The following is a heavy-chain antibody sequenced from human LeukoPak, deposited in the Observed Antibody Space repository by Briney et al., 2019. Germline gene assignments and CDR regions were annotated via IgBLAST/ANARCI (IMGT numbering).Heavy chain of an antibody. J-gene: IGHJ5*02. V-gene: IGHV4-59*01. CDR3: ARSRYQLLYNWFDI. D-gene: IGHD2-2*01. CDR1: GGSINNYY. Sequence: SETLSLTCTVSGGSINNYYWSWIRQPPGKGLEWIGYIYYSGSTNYNPSLKSRVTISVDTSKNQFSLKLSSVTAADTAVYYCARSRYQLLYNWFDIWGQGVLVTVSS. CDR2: IYYSGST.